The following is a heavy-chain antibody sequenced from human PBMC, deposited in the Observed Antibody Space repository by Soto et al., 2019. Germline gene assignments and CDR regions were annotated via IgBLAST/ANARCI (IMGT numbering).Heavy chain of an antibody. CDR3: ARDRGSSWYGRYYYYYGMDV. CDR2: IYYSGST. D-gene: IGHD6-13*01. CDR1: GGSISSYY. V-gene: IGHV4-59*01. Sequence: PSETLSLTCTVSGGSISSYYWSWIRQPPGKGLEWIGYIYYSGSTNYNPSLTSRVTISVDTSKNQFSLKLSSVTAADTAVYYCARDRGSSWYGRYYYYYGMDVWGQGTTVTVSS. J-gene: IGHJ6*02.